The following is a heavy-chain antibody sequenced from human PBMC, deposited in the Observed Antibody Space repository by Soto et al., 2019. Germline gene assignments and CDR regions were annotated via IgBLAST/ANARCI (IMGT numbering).Heavy chain of an antibody. V-gene: IGHV1-69*13. CDR2: SIPIFGTA. Sequence: SVKVSCKASGGTFNNYPITWVRQAPGEGLEWMGGSIPIFGTANYAQKFQGRVTISVDESTSTAYMELSSLRLEDTAVYYCARGRGYSGDDHYYYFDMDVWGQGTTVTVSS. CDR3: ARGRGYSGDDHYYYFDMDV. CDR1: GGTFNNYP. J-gene: IGHJ6*02. D-gene: IGHD5-12*01.